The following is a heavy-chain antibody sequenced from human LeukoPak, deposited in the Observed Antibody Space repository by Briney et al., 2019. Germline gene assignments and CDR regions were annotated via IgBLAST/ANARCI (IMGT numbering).Heavy chain of an antibody. V-gene: IGHV3-30*04. CDR2: ISYDGSNK. CDR3: AKDFGQQLVPDYFDY. D-gene: IGHD6-13*01. CDR1: GFTVSSNS. Sequence: GGSLRLSCTVSGFTVSSNSMSWVRQAPGKGLEWVAVISYDGSNKYYADSVKGRFTISRDNSKNTLYLQMNSLRAEDTAVYYCAKDFGQQLVPDYFDYWGQGTLVTVSS. J-gene: IGHJ4*02.